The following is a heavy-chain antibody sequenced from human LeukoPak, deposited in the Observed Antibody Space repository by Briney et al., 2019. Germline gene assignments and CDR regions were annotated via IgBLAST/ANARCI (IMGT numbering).Heavy chain of an antibody. Sequence: GASVKVSCKASGYIFTNYVISWVRQAPGQGLECMGWISTYNGNTNYAQKFQGRVTMTTDTSTSTAYMELRSLRSDDTAVYYCARSEWLIDYWGQGTLVTVSS. CDR2: ISTYNGNT. V-gene: IGHV1-18*01. J-gene: IGHJ4*02. D-gene: IGHD3-3*01. CDR3: ARSEWLIDY. CDR1: GYIFTNYV.